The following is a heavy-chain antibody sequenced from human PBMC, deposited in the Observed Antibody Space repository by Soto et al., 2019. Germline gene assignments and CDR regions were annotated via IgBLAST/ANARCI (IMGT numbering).Heavy chain of an antibody. Sequence: GASVKVSCKASGYTFTSYYMHWVRQAPGQGLEWMGIINPSGGSTSYAQKFQGRVTMTRDTSTSTVYMELSSLRSEDTAVYYCARDRYYDSSGPSTPAWFDPWGQGTLVTVSS. J-gene: IGHJ5*02. CDR2: INPSGGST. CDR3: ARDRYYDSSGPSTPAWFDP. D-gene: IGHD3-22*01. V-gene: IGHV1-46*01. CDR1: GYTFTSYY.